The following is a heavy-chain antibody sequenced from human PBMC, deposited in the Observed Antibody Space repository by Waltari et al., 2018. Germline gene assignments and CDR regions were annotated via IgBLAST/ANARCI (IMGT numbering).Heavy chain of an antibody. V-gene: IGHV4-4*07. Sequence: QVQLQESGPGLVKSSETLSLTCTVSGGSISSYYWSWIRQPAGKGLEWIGRIYTSGGTSYDPSRKSRVTRSVATSKNQFSLKLSSVTAAEAAVYYCARGRSIAVGAFDDWGQGTLVTVSS. CDR3: ARGRSIAVGAFDD. CDR2: IYTSGGT. D-gene: IGHD3-10*01. CDR1: GGSISSYY. J-gene: IGHJ4*02.